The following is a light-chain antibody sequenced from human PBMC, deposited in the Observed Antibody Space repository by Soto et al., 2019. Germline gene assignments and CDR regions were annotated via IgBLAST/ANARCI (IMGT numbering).Light chain of an antibody. Sequence: EIVLTQSPGTLSLSPGERATLSCRASHSVSSSYLAWYQQKPGQAPRLLIYGASSRATGIPDRFRGSGSGTDLALSTSRLEPEDFAVYYCQQYGSSPPLTFGQGTRLEIK. CDR1: HSVSSSY. CDR3: QQYGSSPPLT. J-gene: IGKJ5*01. CDR2: GAS. V-gene: IGKV3-20*01.